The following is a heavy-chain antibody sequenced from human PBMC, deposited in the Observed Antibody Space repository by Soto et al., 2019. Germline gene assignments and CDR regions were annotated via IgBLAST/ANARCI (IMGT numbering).Heavy chain of an antibody. Sequence: EVQLVESGGGLIQPGGSLRLSCAASGFTVSSNYMSWVRQAPGKGLEWVSVIYSGGSTYYADSVKGRFTISRDNSKNTLYLQMNSLRAEDTTVYYCARLVTTFLGMDVWGQGTTVTVSS. CDR1: GFTVSSNY. CDR3: ARLVTTFLGMDV. V-gene: IGHV3-53*01. D-gene: IGHD4-17*01. J-gene: IGHJ6*02. CDR2: IYSGGST.